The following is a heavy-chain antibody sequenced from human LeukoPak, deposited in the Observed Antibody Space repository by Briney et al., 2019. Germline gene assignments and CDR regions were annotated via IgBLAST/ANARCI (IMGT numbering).Heavy chain of an antibody. D-gene: IGHD3-22*01. CDR2: IYYSGST. CDR1: GGSISSSSYY. J-gene: IGHJ3*02. Sequence: SETLSLICTVSGGSISSSSYYWGWIRQPPGKGLEWIGSIYYSGSTYYNPSLKSRVTISVDTSKNQFSLKLSSVTAADTAVYYCARLSPYNYDSSGFYALDIWGQGTMVTVSS. V-gene: IGHV4-39*01. CDR3: ARLSPYNYDSSGFYALDI.